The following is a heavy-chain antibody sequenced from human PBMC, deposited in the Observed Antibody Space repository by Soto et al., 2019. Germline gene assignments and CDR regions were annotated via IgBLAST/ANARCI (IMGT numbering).Heavy chain of an antibody. CDR3: AEFTFRPLWSDS. V-gene: IGHV3-11*01. CDR2: ISTSGSTI. D-gene: IGHD3-16*01. CDR1: GFTFNDFY. J-gene: IGHJ4*02. Sequence: GWSLRLSCAASGFTFNDFYMTWIRQAPGKGLEWLSYISTSGSTIFYADSVKGRFTISRDNAKNSLYLQMNSLRPEDTALYFCAEFTFRPLWSDSCGQVTLVPLS.